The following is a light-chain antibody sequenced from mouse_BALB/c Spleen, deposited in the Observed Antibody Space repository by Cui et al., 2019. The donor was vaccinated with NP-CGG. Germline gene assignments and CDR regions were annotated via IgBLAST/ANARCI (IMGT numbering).Light chain of an antibody. CDR1: TGTVTISNY. V-gene: IGLV1*01. CDR2: GTN. CDR3: PYGYGNNWV. Sequence: QAVVTQESALTTSPGETVTLTCRSSTGTVTISNYANWVQEKPDHLFTGLIGGTNNRAPVVPARSSGSLMGDKAAPTTTGPKTEDGALYSWPYGYGNNWVFGGGTKLTVL. J-gene: IGLJ1*01.